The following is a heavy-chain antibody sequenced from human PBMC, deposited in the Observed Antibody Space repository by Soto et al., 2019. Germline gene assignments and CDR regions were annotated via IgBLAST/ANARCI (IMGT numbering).Heavy chain of an antibody. D-gene: IGHD6-13*01. J-gene: IGHJ6*02. Sequence: QVQLVQSGAEVKKPGASVKVSCKASGYTFTSYGISWVRQAPGQGLEWMGWISAYNGNTNYAQKLQGRVTMTTDTSTSTAYMELRSLRSDDTAVYYCARDDSSSWYGYYYYYGMDVWGQGTTVTVSS. V-gene: IGHV1-18*01. CDR3: ARDDSSSWYGYYYYYGMDV. CDR2: ISAYNGNT. CDR1: GYTFTSYG.